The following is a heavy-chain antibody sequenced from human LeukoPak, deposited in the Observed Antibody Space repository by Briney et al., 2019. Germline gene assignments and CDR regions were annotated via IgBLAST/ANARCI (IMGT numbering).Heavy chain of an antibody. D-gene: IGHD3-22*01. CDR2: LYSNGNT. CDR3: ARDYYDGSAYYSYYEY. CDR1: GFTVSSKY. Sequence: GTSLRLSCAASGFTVSSKYMSWVRQAPGKGLEWVSTLYSNGNTYYADSVKGRFTISRDNSKNTLSLQMNSLRAEDTAVYYCARDYYDGSAYYSYYEYRGQGTLVTVSS. J-gene: IGHJ4*02. V-gene: IGHV3-53*01.